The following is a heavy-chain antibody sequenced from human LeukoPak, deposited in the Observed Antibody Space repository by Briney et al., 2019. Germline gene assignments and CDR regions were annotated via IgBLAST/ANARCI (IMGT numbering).Heavy chain of an antibody. CDR3: ARVGGLQDPYNWFDP. V-gene: IGHV4-39*07. CDR1: GGSISSSSYY. Sequence: SETLSLTCTVSGGSISSSSYYWGWIRQPPGKGLEWIGSIYHSGSTYYNPSLKSRVTISVDTSKNQFSLKLSSVTAADTAVYYCARVGGLQDPYNWFDPWGQGTLVTVSS. D-gene: IGHD5-24*01. J-gene: IGHJ5*02. CDR2: IYHSGST.